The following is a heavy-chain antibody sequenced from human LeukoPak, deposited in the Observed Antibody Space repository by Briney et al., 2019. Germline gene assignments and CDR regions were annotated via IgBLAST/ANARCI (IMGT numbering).Heavy chain of an antibody. CDR2: ISYDGSNK. J-gene: IGHJ4*02. CDR3: ATARDFGELFFDY. Sequence: GSLRLSCSASGFTFSSYGMPWVRQAPGKGLEGVAVISYDGSNKYYADSVKGRFTISRDNSKNTLYLQMNSLRAEDTAVYYCATARDFGELFFDYWGQGTLVTVSS. CDR1: GFTFSSYG. D-gene: IGHD3-10*01. V-gene: IGHV3-30*03.